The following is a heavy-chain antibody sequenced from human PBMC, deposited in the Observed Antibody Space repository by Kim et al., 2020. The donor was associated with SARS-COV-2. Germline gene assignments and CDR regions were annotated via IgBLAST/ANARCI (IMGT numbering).Heavy chain of an antibody. J-gene: IGHJ4*02. CDR3: ATTMPTGMATIYRVAFDY. CDR2: IYYSGST. CDR1: GGSISSSSYY. V-gene: IGHV4-39*01. Sequence: SETLSLTCTVSGGSISSSSYYWGWIRQPPGKGLEWIGSIYYSGSTYYNPSLKSRVTISVDTSKNQFSLKLSSVTAADTAVYYCATTMPTGMATIYRVAFDYWGQGTLVTVSS. D-gene: IGHD5-12*01.